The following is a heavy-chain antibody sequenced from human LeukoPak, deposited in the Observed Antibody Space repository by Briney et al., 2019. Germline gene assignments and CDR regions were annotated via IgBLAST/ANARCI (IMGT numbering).Heavy chain of an antibody. CDR3: ARDLAAAGTPYWYFDL. Sequence: SETLSLTCTVSGGPISSYYWSWIRQPAGKGLEWIGRIYTSGSTNYNPSLKSRVTMSVDTSKNQFSLKLSSVTAADTAVYYCARDLAAAGTPYWYFDLWGRGTLVTVSS. D-gene: IGHD6-13*01. J-gene: IGHJ2*01. CDR2: IYTSGST. CDR1: GGPISSYY. V-gene: IGHV4-4*07.